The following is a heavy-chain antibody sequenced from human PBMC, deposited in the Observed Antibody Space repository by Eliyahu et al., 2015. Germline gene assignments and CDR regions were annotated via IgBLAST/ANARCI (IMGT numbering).Heavy chain of an antibody. V-gene: IGHV6-1*01. D-gene: IGHD6-19*01. CDR1: GDSXSSNXVT. Sequence: QVQLQQSGPGLVKPSQTLXLTCXISGDSXSSNXVTWNWIRQSPSXGLEWLGRTYYRSEWHNDYAVSVKSRISINPDTSKNQFSLTLKSVTPEDAAIYYCARDRDSTGWLHLDSWGQGTLVTVSS. CDR3: ARDRDSTGWLHLDS. CDR2: TYYRSEWHN. J-gene: IGHJ4*02.